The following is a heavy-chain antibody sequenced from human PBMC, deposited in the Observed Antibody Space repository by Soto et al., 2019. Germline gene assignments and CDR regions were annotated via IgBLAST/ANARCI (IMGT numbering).Heavy chain of an antibody. J-gene: IGHJ6*02. D-gene: IGHD3-10*01. CDR2: ISSSGSTI. CDR1: GFTFSSYE. V-gene: IGHV3-48*03. CDR3: ESFRAYGSGSRGYGMDV. Sequence: GGSLRLSCAASGFTFSSYEMNWVRQAPGKGLEWVSYISSSGSTIYYADSVKGRFTISRDNAKNSLYLQMNSLRAEDTAVYYCESFRAYGSGSRGYGMDVWGQGTTVTVSS.